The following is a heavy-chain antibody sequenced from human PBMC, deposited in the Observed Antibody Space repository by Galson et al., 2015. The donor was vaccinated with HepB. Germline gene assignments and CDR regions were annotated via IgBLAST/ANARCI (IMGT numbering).Heavy chain of an antibody. V-gene: IGHV3-23*01. CDR2: ISGSGGST. J-gene: IGHJ6*02. CDR3: ARARRASSQGYCSSTSCPYYYYGMDV. Sequence: SLRLSCAASGFTFSSYAMSWVRQAPGKGLEWVSAISGSGGSTYYADSVKGRFTISRDNSKNTLYLQMNSLRAEDTAVYYCARARRASSQGYCSSTSCPYYYYGMDVWGQGTTVTVSS. D-gene: IGHD2-2*01. CDR1: GFTFSSYA.